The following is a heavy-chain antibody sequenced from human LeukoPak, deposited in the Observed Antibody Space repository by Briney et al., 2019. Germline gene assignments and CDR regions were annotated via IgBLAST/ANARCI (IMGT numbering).Heavy chain of an antibody. J-gene: IGHJ4*02. V-gene: IGHV3-21*01. D-gene: IGHD4-17*01. CDR2: ISSSSSYI. CDR1: GFTFSSYS. CDR3: ARDDYGDYGRD. Sequence: GGSLRLSCAASGFTFSSYSMNWVRQAPGKGLEWVSSISSSSSYIYYADSVKGRFTISRDNAKNSLYLQMNSLRAEDTAVHYCARDDYGDYGRDWGQGTLVTVSS.